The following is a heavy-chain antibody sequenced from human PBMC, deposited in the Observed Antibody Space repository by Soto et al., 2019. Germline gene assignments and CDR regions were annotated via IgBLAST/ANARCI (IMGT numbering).Heavy chain of an antibody. CDR2: FDPEDGET. J-gene: IGHJ5*02. V-gene: IGHV1-24*01. Sequence: ASVKFSFTVSGYTLTDLSMHWVRQAPGKGLEWMGGFDPEDGETIYAQKFQGRVTMTEDTSTDTAYMELSSLRSEDTAVYYCATDPAAGGWFDPCGQGTLVTVSS. D-gene: IGHD6-13*01. CDR1: GYTLTDLS. CDR3: ATDPAAGGWFDP.